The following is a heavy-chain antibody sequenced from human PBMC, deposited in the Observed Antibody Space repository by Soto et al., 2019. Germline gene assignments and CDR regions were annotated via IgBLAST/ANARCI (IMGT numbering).Heavy chain of an antibody. J-gene: IGHJ4*02. V-gene: IGHV3-23*01. CDR3: AEERWYQEHDY. Sequence: PGGSLRLSCAASGFSFSSYAMSWVRQAPGKGLEWVSGISGSSGSTYYADSVKGRFTISRDNSKNTLYLQMNSLRAEDTATYYCAEERWYQEHDYWGQGALVTVSS. CDR1: GFSFSSYA. D-gene: IGHD2-15*01. CDR2: ISGSSGST.